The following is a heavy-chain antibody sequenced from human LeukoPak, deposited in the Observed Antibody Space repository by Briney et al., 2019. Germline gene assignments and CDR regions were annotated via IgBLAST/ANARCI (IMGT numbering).Heavy chain of an antibody. CDR1: GFTFSSYA. V-gene: IGHV3-23*01. J-gene: IGHJ4*02. CDR3: AKDLVRGVIDY. D-gene: IGHD3-10*01. Sequence: GGSLRLSCAASGFTFSSYAMSWVRQAPGRGLEWVSAISGSGGNTYYADSVKGRFTISRDNSKNTLYLQMNSLRAEDTAVYYCAKDLVRGVIDYWGQGTLVTVSS. CDR2: ISGSGGNT.